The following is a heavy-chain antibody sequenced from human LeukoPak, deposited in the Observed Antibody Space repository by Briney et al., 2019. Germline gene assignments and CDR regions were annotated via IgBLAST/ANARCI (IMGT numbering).Heavy chain of an antibody. CDR3: VRGGGYYDGRGYIKNVPFDI. Sequence: GGSLRLSCIASGFSFSSYDMHWVRQATGKGLECVSGIHMTGDTYYADSVKGRFTISRENAKISLYLQMNSLRAGDTAVYYCVRGGGYYDGRGYIKNVPFDIWGQGTTVTVSS. CDR1: GFSFSSYD. V-gene: IGHV3-13*01. D-gene: IGHD3-22*01. CDR2: IHMTGDT. J-gene: IGHJ3*02.